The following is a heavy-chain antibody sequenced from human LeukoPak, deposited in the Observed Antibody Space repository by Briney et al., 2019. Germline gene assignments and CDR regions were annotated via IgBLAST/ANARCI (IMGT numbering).Heavy chain of an antibody. D-gene: IGHD2/OR15-2a*01. CDR1: GFTFDDYT. CDR3: ARVYELREEDYYYYYMDV. Sequence: GGSLRLSCAASGFTFDDYTMRWVRQAPGKGLEWVSGINRNGGSTGYADSVKGRFTISRDNAKNSLYLQMNSLRAEDTALYYCARVYELREEDYYYYYMDVWGKGTTVTVSS. V-gene: IGHV3-20*04. CDR2: INRNGGST. J-gene: IGHJ6*03.